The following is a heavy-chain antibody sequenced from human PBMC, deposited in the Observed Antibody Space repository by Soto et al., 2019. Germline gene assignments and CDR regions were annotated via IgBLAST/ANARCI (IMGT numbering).Heavy chain of an antibody. CDR3: ARGIATGQLDP. J-gene: IGHJ5*02. V-gene: IGHV1-8*01. Sequence: ASVKVSCKASGYTFTSYDINWVRQAPGQGLEWVGWINPTSEYTAHAQKFQGRVTLTREISTATAYMELSSLTSEDTAVYYCARGIATGQLDPWGQGTLVTVSS. D-gene: IGHD2-15*01. CDR2: INPTSEYT. CDR1: GYTFTSYD.